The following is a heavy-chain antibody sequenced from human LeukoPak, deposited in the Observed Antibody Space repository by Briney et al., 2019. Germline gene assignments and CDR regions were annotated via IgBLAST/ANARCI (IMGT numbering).Heavy chain of an antibody. CDR1: GFTFSSYA. V-gene: IGHV3-23*01. CDR2: ISGSGGST. CDR3: ARVVGYYYDSSGDRYFDY. D-gene: IGHD3-22*01. Sequence: GGSLRLSCAASGFTFSSYAMSWVRQAPGKGLEWVSAISGSGGSTYYADSVKGRFTISRDNSKNTLYLQMNSLRAEDTAVYYCARVVGYYYDSSGDRYFDYWGQGTLVTVSS. J-gene: IGHJ4*02.